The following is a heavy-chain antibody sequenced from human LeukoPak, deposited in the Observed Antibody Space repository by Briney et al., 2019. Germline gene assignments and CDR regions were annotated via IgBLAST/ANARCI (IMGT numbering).Heavy chain of an antibody. CDR1: GFTFSYFA. CDR2: ISHDGINK. D-gene: IGHD5-18*01. Sequence: GGSLRLSCAASGFTFSYFAMHWVRQAPGKGLEWVAVISHDGINKYYADSVKGRITISRDNSKNTLYLQMNSLRAEDTAVYYCARTWGNTAMGYNFDYWGQGTPVTVSS. CDR3: ARTWGNTAMGYNFDY. J-gene: IGHJ4*02. V-gene: IGHV3-30-3*01.